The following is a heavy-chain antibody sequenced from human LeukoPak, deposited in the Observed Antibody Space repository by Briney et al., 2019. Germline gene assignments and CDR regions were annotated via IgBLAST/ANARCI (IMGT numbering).Heavy chain of an antibody. CDR1: GVLLRLFL. V-gene: IGHV4-59*01. CDR3: ARLRMVRGVIEIYYFDY. D-gene: IGHD3-10*01. J-gene: IGHJ4*02. CDR2: IYYSRST. Sequence: SETVSHLRSVWGVLLRLFLGSWIRPPPGKGLEGIGYIYYSRSTNYNPSLKSRLTISVDTSKNQFSLKLNSVTAADTALYYCARLRMVRGVIEIYYFDYWGQGTLVTVSS.